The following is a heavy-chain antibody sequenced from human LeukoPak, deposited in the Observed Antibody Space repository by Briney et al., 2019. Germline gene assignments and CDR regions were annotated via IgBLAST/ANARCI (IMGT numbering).Heavy chain of an antibody. Sequence: GESLKISCKGSGYTFTSYWIGWVRQLPGKGLEWMGIIYPGESDTRYSPSFHGQVTISADTSISTAYPQWSSLKASATALYYCARAQVTTAGHFDYWGQGTLVTVSS. CDR1: GYTFTSYW. D-gene: IGHD2-21*02. V-gene: IGHV5-51*01. CDR2: IYPGESDT. CDR3: ARAQVTTAGHFDY. J-gene: IGHJ4*02.